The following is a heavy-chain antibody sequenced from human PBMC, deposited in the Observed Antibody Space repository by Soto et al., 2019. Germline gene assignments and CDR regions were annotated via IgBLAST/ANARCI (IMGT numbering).Heavy chain of an antibody. Sequence: QVQLVQSGAEVKKPGSSVKVSCKASGGTFSSYTISWVRQAPGQRLEWMGRIIPILGIANYAQKFQGRVTITADKSTSTAYMELSSPRSEDTAVYYCARDARSSFDWFDPWGQGTLVTVSS. V-gene: IGHV1-69*08. CDR3: ARDARSSFDWFDP. CDR2: IIPILGIA. J-gene: IGHJ5*02. CDR1: GGTFSSYT.